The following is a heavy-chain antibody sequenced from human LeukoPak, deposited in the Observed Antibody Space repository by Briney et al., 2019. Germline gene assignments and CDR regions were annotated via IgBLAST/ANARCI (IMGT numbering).Heavy chain of an antibody. J-gene: IGHJ4*02. D-gene: IGHD3-3*01. CDR1: GGSISSYY. Sequence: SETLSLTCTVSGGSISSYYWSWIRQPPGKGLEWIGYTYYSGSTNYNPSLKSRVTISVDTSKNQFSLKLSSVTAADTAVYYCARGYLRFLEWFSPHYFDYWGQGTLVTVSS. CDR2: TYYSGST. V-gene: IGHV4-59*01. CDR3: ARGYLRFLEWFSPHYFDY.